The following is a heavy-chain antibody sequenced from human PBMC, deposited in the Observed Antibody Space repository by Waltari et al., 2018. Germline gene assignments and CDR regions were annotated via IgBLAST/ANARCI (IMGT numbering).Heavy chain of an antibody. J-gene: IGHJ4*02. Sequence: QLQLQESGPGLVKPSETLSLPCTVSGGSIRSSRYYWGWIRQPPGKGLEWIGSIYYSGNTDYNPSLKSRVTRSVDTSKTQFSLNLTSVTAADTAVYYCARVVDYDILTGRMFYFDYWGQGTLVTVSS. CDR1: GGSIRSSRYY. D-gene: IGHD3-9*01. CDR2: IYYSGNT. CDR3: ARVVDYDILTGRMFYFDY. V-gene: IGHV4-39*07.